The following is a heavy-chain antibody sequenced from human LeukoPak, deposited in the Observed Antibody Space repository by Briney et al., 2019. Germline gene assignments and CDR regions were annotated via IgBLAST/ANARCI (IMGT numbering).Heavy chain of an antibody. V-gene: IGHV3-11*01. J-gene: IGHJ6*02. CDR3: AGGVATTNYYYYGMDV. D-gene: IGHD5-12*01. CDR1: GFTFSDYY. Sequence: GGSLRLSCAASGFTFSDYYMSWIRQAPGKGLEWVSYISSSGSTIYYADSVKGRFTISRDNAKNSLYLQMNSLRAEDTAVYYCAGGVATTNYYYYGMDVWGQGTTVTVPS. CDR2: ISSSGSTI.